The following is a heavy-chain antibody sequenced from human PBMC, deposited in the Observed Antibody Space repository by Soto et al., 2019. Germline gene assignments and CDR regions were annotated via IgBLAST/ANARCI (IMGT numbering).Heavy chain of an antibody. D-gene: IGHD4-17*01. V-gene: IGHV4-34*01. CDR1: GGSFSGYY. Sequence: SETLSLTCAVYGGSFSGYYWSWIRQPPGKGLEWIGEINHSGSTNYNPSLKSRVTISVDTPKNQFSLKLSSVTAADTAVYYCARGPEAVTTVTISFDYWGQGTLVTVSS. J-gene: IGHJ4*02. CDR3: ARGPEAVTTVTISFDY. CDR2: INHSGST.